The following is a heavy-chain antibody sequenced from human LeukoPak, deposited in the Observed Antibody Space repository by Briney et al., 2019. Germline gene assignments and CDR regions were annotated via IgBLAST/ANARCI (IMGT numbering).Heavy chain of an antibody. J-gene: IGHJ3*02. Sequence: ASVKVSCKASGYTFTGYYIHWVRQAPGQGLEWMGWINPNSGGTNYTQKFQGGVTMTRDTSISTAYMELSRLRSDDTAVYYCARVKQQLVRGAFDIWGQGTMVTVSS. D-gene: IGHD6-13*01. V-gene: IGHV1-2*02. CDR3: ARVKQQLVRGAFDI. CDR1: GYTFTGYY. CDR2: INPNSGGT.